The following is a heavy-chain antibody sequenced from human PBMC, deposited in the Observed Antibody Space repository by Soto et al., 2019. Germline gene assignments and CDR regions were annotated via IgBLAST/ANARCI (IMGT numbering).Heavy chain of an antibody. Sequence: NPSETLSLTCTVSGGSISSGGYYWSWIRQHPGKGLEWIGYIYYSGSTYYNPSLKSRVTISVDTSKNQFSLKLSSVTAADTAVYYCARERYYDFWSGSPGWFDPWGQGTLVTVSS. J-gene: IGHJ5*02. CDR1: GGSISSGGYY. CDR3: ARERYYDFWSGSPGWFDP. D-gene: IGHD3-3*01. V-gene: IGHV4-31*03. CDR2: IYYSGST.